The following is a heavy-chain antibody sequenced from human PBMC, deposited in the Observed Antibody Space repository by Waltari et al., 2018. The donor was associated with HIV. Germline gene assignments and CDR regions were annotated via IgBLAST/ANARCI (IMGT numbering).Heavy chain of an antibody. Sequence: QLQLQESGSGLVKPSQTLSLTCAVSGGSISSGGYSWSWIRQPPGKGLEWIGYIYHSGTTYSHPALKSRVTVSVDRSKNQFSRKLSAVTAAETAVYYCARGATVYFDYWGQGTLVTVSS. D-gene: IGHD4-4*01. V-gene: IGHV4-30-2*01. CDR3: ARGATVYFDY. J-gene: IGHJ4*02. CDR2: IYHSGTT. CDR1: GGSISSGGYS.